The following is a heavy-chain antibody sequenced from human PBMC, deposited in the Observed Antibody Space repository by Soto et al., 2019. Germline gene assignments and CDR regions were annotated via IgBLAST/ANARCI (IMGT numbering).Heavy chain of an antibody. Sequence: VKVSCKASGYTFTSYGISWVRQAPGQGLEWMAWINPYNGNTKYAEKFLGRVTVTTDTSAATAYMEVRSLTSDDTAVFYCARVGVGLAAPRVWPYWGQGTPVTVSS. V-gene: IGHV1-18*01. CDR3: ARVGVGLAAPRVWPY. CDR2: INPYNGNT. J-gene: IGHJ4*02. D-gene: IGHD6-13*01. CDR1: GYTFTSYG.